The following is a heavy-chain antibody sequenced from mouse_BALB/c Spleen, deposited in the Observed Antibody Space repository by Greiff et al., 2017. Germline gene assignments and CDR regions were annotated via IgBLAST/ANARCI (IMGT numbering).Heavy chain of an antibody. CDR3: ARESYGNPAMDY. J-gene: IGHJ4*01. CDR2: ISSGGST. Sequence: EVQRVESGGGLVKPGGSLKLSCAASGFTFSSYAMSWVRQTPEKRLEWVASISSGGSTYYPDSVKGRFTISRDNARNILYLQMSSLRSEDTAMYYCARESYGNPAMDYWGQGTSVTVSS. V-gene: IGHV5-6-5*01. D-gene: IGHD2-1*01. CDR1: GFTFSSYA.